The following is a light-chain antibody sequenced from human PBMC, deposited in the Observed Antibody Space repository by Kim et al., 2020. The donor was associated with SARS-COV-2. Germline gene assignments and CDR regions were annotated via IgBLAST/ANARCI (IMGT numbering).Light chain of an antibody. V-gene: IGKV1-8*01. J-gene: IGKJ1*01. CDR2: AAS. CDR1: QVISSY. Sequence: AIRMTQSPSSFSASTGDRVTITCRASQVISSYLAWYQQKPGKAPKLLIYAASTLQSGVPSRFSGSGSGTDFTLTISCLQSEDFATYYCQQYYSYPLTFGQGTKLEI. CDR3: QQYYSYPLT.